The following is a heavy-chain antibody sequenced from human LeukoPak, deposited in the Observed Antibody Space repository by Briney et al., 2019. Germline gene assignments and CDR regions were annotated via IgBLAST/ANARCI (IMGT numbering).Heavy chain of an antibody. J-gene: IGHJ6*02. CDR3: AAGGITGTTWTFYHYYYGMDV. CDR2: IVVGSGNT. Sequence: ASVKVSCKASGFTFTSSAMQWVRQARGQRLEWIGWIVVGSGNTNYAQKFQERVTITRDMSTSTAYMELSSLRSEDTAVYYCAAGGITGTTWTFYHYYYGMDVWGQGTTVTVSS. D-gene: IGHD1-7*01. CDR1: GFTFTSSA. V-gene: IGHV1-58*02.